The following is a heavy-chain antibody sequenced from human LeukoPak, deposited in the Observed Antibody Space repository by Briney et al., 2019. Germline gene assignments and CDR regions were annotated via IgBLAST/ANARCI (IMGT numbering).Heavy chain of an antibody. V-gene: IGHV3-11*06. CDR2: ISSSSSYT. CDR3: ARESRYGDPPYRPQTGGMDV. Sequence: GGSLRLSCAASGFTFSDYYMSWIRQAPGKGLEWVSYISSSSSYTNYADSVKGRFTISRDNAKNSLYLQMNSLRAEDTAVYYCARESRYGDPPYRPQTGGMDVWGKGTTVTVSS. CDR1: GFTFSDYY. D-gene: IGHD4-17*01. J-gene: IGHJ6*04.